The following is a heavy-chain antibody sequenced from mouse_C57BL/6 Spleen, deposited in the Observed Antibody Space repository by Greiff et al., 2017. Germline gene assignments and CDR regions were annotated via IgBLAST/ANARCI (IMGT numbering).Heavy chain of an antibody. D-gene: IGHD2-4*01. CDR2: LDPETGGT. J-gene: IGHJ4*01. Sequence: VQLQQSGAELVRPGASVTLSCKASGYTFTDYEMHWVKQTPVHGLEWIGALDPETGGTAYNQKFKGKAILTADKSSSTAYMELRSLTSEDSAVYYCTSPIYYDYDYYAMDYWGQGTSVTVSS. V-gene: IGHV1-15*01. CDR3: TSPIYYDYDYYAMDY. CDR1: GYTFTDYE.